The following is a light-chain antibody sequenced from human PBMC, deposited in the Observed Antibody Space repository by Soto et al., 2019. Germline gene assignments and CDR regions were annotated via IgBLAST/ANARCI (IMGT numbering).Light chain of an antibody. CDR3: QQYGSSVKT. CDR1: QSVSSNY. CDR2: GAS. V-gene: IGKV3-20*01. Sequence: EIVLTQSPGTLSLSPGERATLSCRASQSVSSNYLAWYQQKPGQAPSLLIFGASNRAADIPDRFSGSGSGTDLTLTISRLEPEDFAVYFCQQYGSSVKTFGQGTKVELK. J-gene: IGKJ1*01.